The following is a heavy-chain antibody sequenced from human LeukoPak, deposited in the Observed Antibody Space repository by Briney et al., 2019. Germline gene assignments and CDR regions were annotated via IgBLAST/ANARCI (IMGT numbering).Heavy chain of an antibody. V-gene: IGHV4-34*01. CDR1: GGSFSGYY. CDR2: INHSGST. J-gene: IGHJ3*02. Sequence: MSSETLSLTCAVYGGSFSGYYWSWIRQPPGKGLEWIGEINHSGSTNYNPSLKSRVTISVDTSKNQFSLKLSSVTAADTAVYYCARQDRGSGWYRPAAFDIWGQGTMVTVSS. D-gene: IGHD6-19*01. CDR3: ARQDRGSGWYRPAAFDI.